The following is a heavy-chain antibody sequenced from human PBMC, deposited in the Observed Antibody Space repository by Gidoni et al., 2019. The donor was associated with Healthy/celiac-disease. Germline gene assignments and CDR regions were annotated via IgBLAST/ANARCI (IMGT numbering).Heavy chain of an antibody. Sequence: QVQLVESGGGLVKLGGSLRLSREAPGSPFSDYYMSWIRQAPGKGLEWVSYISSSSSYTNYADSVKGRFTISRDNAKNSLYLQMNSLRAEDTAVYYCARERSMVRGDDAFDIWGQGTMVTVSS. D-gene: IGHD3-10*01. CDR3: ARERSMVRGDDAFDI. V-gene: IGHV3-11*05. CDR2: ISSSSSYT. CDR1: GSPFSDYY. J-gene: IGHJ3*02.